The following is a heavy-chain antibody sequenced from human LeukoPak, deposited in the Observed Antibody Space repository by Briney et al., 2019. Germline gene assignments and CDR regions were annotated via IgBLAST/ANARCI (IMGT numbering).Heavy chain of an antibody. CDR3: ARDRMGATLYFDY. J-gene: IGHJ4*02. CDR1: GFTFSSYG. V-gene: IGHV3-23*01. Sequence: GGTLRLSCAASGFTFSSYGMSWVSQAPGKGLEWVSAISGSGGTTYYADSVKGRFTISRDNSKNTLYLQVNSLRAEDTALYYCARDRMGATLYFDYWGLGTLVTVSS. CDR2: ISGSGGTT. D-gene: IGHD1-26*01.